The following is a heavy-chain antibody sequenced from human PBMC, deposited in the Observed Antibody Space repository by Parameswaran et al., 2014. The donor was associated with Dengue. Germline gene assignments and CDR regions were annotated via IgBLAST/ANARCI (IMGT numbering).Heavy chain of an antibody. D-gene: IGHD3-3*01. CDR3: ASAPTYYDFWSGYYTLQDY. Sequence: WIRQPPGKGLEWIGYIYYSGSTNYNPSLKSRVTISVDTSKNQFSLKLSSVTAADTAVYYCASAPTYYDFWSGYYTLQDYWGQGTLVTVSS. CDR2: IYYSGST. J-gene: IGHJ4*02. V-gene: IGHV4-59*01.